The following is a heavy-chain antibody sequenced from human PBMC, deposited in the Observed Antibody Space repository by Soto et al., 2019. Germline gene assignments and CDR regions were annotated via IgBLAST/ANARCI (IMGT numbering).Heavy chain of an antibody. V-gene: IGHV2-5*02. CDR2: LYWDEDN. Sequence: QITLKESVPTLGKPTQTLTLTCTFSGFSLTTSAVGVGWIRQPPGKALEWLAILYWDEDNQYSPSLRNRLTLTKDTSKNQVVLTMTNMDPVDTATYYCAHGSGWLFDYWGQGTLVTVSS. CDR3: AHGSGWLFDY. D-gene: IGHD6-19*01. CDR1: GFSLTTSAVG. J-gene: IGHJ4*02.